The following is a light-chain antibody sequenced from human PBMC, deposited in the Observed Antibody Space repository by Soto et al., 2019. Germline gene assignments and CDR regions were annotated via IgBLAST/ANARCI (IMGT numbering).Light chain of an antibody. V-gene: IGKV3-11*01. J-gene: IGKJ3*01. CDR3: HQRRSWFT. CDR1: QSVSSY. CDR2: DAS. Sequence: EIVLTQSPATLSLSPGERATLSCRASQSVSSYLAWYQQKPGQAPRLLIYDASNRATGIPARFSGSGSGTDLTLTICSLEPEDFAVYYGHQRRSWFTFGPGTNVDIK.